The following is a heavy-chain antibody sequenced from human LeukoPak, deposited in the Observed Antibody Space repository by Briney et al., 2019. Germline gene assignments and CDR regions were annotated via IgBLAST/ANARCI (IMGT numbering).Heavy chain of an antibody. D-gene: IGHD2-15*01. Sequence: PSQTLSLTCAVSGGSISSGGYSWSWIRQPPGKGLEWIGYIYHSGSTYYNPSLKSRVTISVDRSKNQFSLKLSSVTAADTAVYYCARDKNELFSGGSPTAFDIWGQGTMVTVSS. CDR3: ARDKNELFSGGSPTAFDI. CDR2: IYHSGST. J-gene: IGHJ3*02. CDR1: GGSISSGGYS. V-gene: IGHV4-30-2*01.